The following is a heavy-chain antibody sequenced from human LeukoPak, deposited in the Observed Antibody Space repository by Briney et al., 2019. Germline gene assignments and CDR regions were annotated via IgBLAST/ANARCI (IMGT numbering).Heavy chain of an antibody. CDR1: GGSFSGYY. CDR2: INHSGST. Sequence: SETLSLTCAVYGGSFSGYYWSWIRQPPGKGLEWIGEINHSGSTNYNPSLKSRVTISVDTSKNQFSLKLSSVTAADTAVYYCARATAISPFDYWGQGTLVTVSS. J-gene: IGHJ4*02. D-gene: IGHD2-21*02. V-gene: IGHV4-34*01. CDR3: ARATAISPFDY.